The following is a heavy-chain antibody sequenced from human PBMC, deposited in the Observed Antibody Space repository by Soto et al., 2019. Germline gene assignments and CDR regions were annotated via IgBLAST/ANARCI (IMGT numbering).Heavy chain of an antibody. CDR1: GGSINSYY. Sequence: SSETLSLTCSVSGGSINSYYWSWIRQPPGKGLEWIGYVYSSGSTKYNPSLRSRVTISVDMSKSRFSLNLNSVTAADTAVYFCARVFPHGYSDYWGQGTLVTVSS. D-gene: IGHD5-12*01. J-gene: IGHJ4*02. CDR2: VYSSGST. CDR3: ARVFPHGYSDY. V-gene: IGHV4-59*01.